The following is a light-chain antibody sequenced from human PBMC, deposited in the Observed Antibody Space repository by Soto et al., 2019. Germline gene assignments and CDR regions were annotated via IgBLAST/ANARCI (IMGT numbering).Light chain of an antibody. Sequence: ALTQPASVSGSPGQSITISCTGTSSDVGGYNYVSWYQQHPGKAPKLLIYEVTNRPSGVSDRFSGSKSGNTASLTISGLLTEDETDYYCSSYTSSSRLVFGTGTKVTAL. J-gene: IGLJ1*01. CDR3: SSYTSSSRLV. CDR1: SSDVGGYNY. V-gene: IGLV2-14*01. CDR2: EVT.